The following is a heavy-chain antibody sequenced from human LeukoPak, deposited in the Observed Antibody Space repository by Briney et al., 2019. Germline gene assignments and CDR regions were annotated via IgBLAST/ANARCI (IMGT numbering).Heavy chain of an antibody. CDR1: GGSISSGDYY. D-gene: IGHD5-18*01. CDR2: IYYSGST. V-gene: IGHV4-30-4*01. Sequence: PSQTLSLTCTVSGGSISSGDYYWSWIRQPPGKGLEWIGYIYYSGSTYYNPSLKSRVTISVDTSKNQFSLKLSSVTAADTAVYYCASTAMVTGLYYYYGMDVWGQGTTVTVSS. J-gene: IGHJ6*02. CDR3: ASTAMVTGLYYYYGMDV.